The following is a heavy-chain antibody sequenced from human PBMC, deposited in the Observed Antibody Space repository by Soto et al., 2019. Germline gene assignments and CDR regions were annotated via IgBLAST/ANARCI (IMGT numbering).Heavy chain of an antibody. D-gene: IGHD4-4*01. CDR3: ARKIYESDTGLNLQYDFDS. Sequence: GESLKISCNGSGYSFAGYWITWVRQKPGKGLEWMGRIDPSDSQTYYSPSFRGHVTISATKSITTVFLQWSSLRASDTAMYYCARKIYESDTGLNLQYDFDSWRQGTPVTVSS. CDR1: GYSFAGYW. J-gene: IGHJ4*02. CDR2: IDPSDSQT. V-gene: IGHV5-10-1*01.